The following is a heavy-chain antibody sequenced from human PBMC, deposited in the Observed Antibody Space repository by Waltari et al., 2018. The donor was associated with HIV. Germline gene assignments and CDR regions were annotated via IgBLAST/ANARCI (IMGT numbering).Heavy chain of an antibody. CDR3: ARVPFASSWSADSFDV. V-gene: IGHV3-33*01. CDR1: GSRVCHSG. D-gene: IGHD6-13*01. Sequence: VQLEESVGGVVQPGRSRRLSCASSGSRVCHSGMQWVRQAPGKGLQWVAVIWYDGNKKEYSDAVKGRFTISKDNSKNTLFLQMNSLRVDDTAVYFCARVPFASSWSADSFDVWGPGTRITVSS. CDR2: IWYDGNKK. J-gene: IGHJ3*01.